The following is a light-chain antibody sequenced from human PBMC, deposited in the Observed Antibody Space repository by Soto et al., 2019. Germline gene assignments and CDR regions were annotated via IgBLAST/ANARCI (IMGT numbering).Light chain of an antibody. V-gene: IGLV1-47*01. CDR1: SSNIGSNY. Sequence: QSVLTQPPSASGTPGQRVTISCSGSSSNIGSNYVYWYQQLPGTAPKLLIYRNNQRPSGVPDQFSGSKSGTSASLAISGLRSEDEADYYCAAWDDSLSGRDVVFGGGTKLTVL. CDR3: AAWDDSLSGRDVV. CDR2: RNN. J-gene: IGLJ2*01.